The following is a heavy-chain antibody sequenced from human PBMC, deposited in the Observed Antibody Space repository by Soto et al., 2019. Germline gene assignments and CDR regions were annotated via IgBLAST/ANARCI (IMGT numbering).Heavy chain of an antibody. CDR1: GFTFSSYG. J-gene: IGHJ4*02. V-gene: IGHV3-30*18. D-gene: IGHD3-22*01. Sequence: QVQLVESGGGVVQPGRSLRLSCAASGFTFSSYGMHWVRQAPGKGLEWVAVISYDGSNKYYADSVKGRFTISRDNSKNTLYLQMNSLRAEDTAVYYCAKDPVAEYYDSSGYDVYCEYWCQGTLVTVSS. CDR3: AKDPVAEYYDSSGYDVYCEY. CDR2: ISYDGSNK.